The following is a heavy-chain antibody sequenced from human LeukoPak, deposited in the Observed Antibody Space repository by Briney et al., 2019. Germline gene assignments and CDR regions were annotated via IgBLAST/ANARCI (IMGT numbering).Heavy chain of an antibody. CDR1: GFTFSTYA. CDR2: ISSNGGST. D-gene: IGHD2-15*01. J-gene: IGHJ4*02. CDR3: ATGGYCTGGSCYKGFDH. Sequence: GGSLRLSCSASGFTFSTYAMHWVRQAPGKGLEYVSAISSNGGSTYYADSVKGRFTISRDNSKNTLYLQMNSLRAEDTAVYYCATGGYCTGGSCYKGFDHWGQGTLVTVSS. V-gene: IGHV3-64D*06.